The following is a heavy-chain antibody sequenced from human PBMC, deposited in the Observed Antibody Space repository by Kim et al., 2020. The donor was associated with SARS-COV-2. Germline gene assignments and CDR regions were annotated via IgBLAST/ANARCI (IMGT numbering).Heavy chain of an antibody. CDR2: ISSSSSYI. Sequence: GGSLRLSCAASGFTFSSYSMNWVRQAPGKGLEWVSSISSSSSYIYYADSVKGRFTISRDNAKNSLYLQMNSLRAEDTAVYYCARDGGSVAGYYYYGMDVWGQGTTVTVSS. D-gene: IGHD6-19*01. CDR1: GFTFSSYS. J-gene: IGHJ6*02. CDR3: ARDGGSVAGYYYYGMDV. V-gene: IGHV3-21*01.